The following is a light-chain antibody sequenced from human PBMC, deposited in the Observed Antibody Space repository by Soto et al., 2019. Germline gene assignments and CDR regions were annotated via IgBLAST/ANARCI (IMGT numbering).Light chain of an antibody. V-gene: IGKV1-33*01. Sequence: DIQLTQSPPSLSASEGDRVTITCQASHDIKNYLNWYQQKPGKAPKLLIYDADNLQTGVPSRFSGSGAGTEFTFTIGSLQPEDVATYFCQQFDVLPLYTFGQGTKVEIK. CDR2: DAD. J-gene: IGKJ2*01. CDR3: QQFDVLPLYT. CDR1: HDIKNY.